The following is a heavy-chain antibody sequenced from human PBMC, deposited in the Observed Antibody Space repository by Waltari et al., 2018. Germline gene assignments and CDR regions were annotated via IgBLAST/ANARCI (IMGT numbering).Heavy chain of an antibody. J-gene: IGHJ4*02. Sequence: QVEMEESGGGVVQPGRSLTLSCADANVTFNGYAMHWVLQAPGKGLEWVAGISFDGRNTYYDDSVKGRFSISRDHSKNTVYLHLSSLRREDTSVYFCTRDGAGGNSYFDYWGRGNVVTVSS. CDR2: ISFDGRNT. CDR3: TRDGAGGNSYFDY. D-gene: IGHD1-1*01. V-gene: IGHV3-30*04. CDR1: NVTFNGYA.